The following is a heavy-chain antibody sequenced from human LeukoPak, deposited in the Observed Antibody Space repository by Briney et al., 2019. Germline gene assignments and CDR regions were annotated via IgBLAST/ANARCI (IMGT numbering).Heavy chain of an antibody. CDR1: GGSISNYY. V-gene: IGHV4-59*01. CDR3: ARWGSIAVARFDY. Sequence: SETLSLTCTVSGGSISNYYWSWIRQPPGKGLEWIGYIYYTGSTTYNPSLTSRVNISVATSKNQFSLNLTSVTAADTAVYYCARWGSIAVARFDYWGQGTLVTVSS. D-gene: IGHD6-6*01. J-gene: IGHJ4*02. CDR2: IYYTGST.